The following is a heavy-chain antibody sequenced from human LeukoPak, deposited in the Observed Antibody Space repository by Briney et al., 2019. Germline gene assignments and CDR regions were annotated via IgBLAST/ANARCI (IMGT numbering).Heavy chain of an antibody. V-gene: IGHV4-59*01. J-gene: IGHJ4*02. CDR1: GGSINNYY. Sequence: RASETLSLTCTVSGGSINNYYWSWIRQPPGKGLEWIGYIHYSGSTNYNPSLKSRVTMSVDTSKNQFSLKLNSVTAADTAVYYCAREGNGENYYGLGADHWGQGMLVAVSS. CDR2: IHYSGST. D-gene: IGHD3-10*01. CDR3: AREGNGENYYGLGADH.